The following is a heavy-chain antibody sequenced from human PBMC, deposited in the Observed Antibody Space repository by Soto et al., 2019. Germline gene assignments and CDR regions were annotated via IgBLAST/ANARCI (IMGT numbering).Heavy chain of an antibody. CDR2: ISSSSSYT. V-gene: IGHV3-21*05. D-gene: IGHD6-13*01. CDR3: ARVAAAGTYGDY. J-gene: IGHJ4*02. Sequence: PGGSLRLSCSASGFTFTNYPMHWVRQAPGKGLEWVSYISSSSSYTNYADSVKGRFTISRDNAKNSLYLQMNSLRAEDTAVYYCARVAAAGTYGDYWGQGTLVTV. CDR1: GFTFTNYP.